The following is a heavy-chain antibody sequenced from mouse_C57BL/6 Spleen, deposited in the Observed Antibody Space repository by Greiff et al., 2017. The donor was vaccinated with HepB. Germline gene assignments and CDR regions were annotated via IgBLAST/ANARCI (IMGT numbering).Heavy chain of an antibody. Sequence: EVKLQESGEGLVKPGGSLKLSCAASGFTFSSYAMSWVRQTPEKRLEWVAYISSGGDYIYYADTVKGRFTISRDNARNTLYLQMSSLKSEDTAMYYCTRGNYDYYDYWGQGTTLTVSS. CDR2: ISSGGDYI. CDR1: GFTFSSYA. CDR3: TRGNYDYYDY. J-gene: IGHJ2*01. V-gene: IGHV5-9-1*02. D-gene: IGHD2-4*01.